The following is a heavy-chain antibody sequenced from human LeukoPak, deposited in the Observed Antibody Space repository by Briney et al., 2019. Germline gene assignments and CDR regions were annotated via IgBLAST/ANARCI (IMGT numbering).Heavy chain of an antibody. Sequence: GGSLRLSYAGAGFTSSTYNMNWVRQAPGKGLEWVLSISGDSSYIYYADSVKGRFTISRDNAKNSLYLQMNSLRAEDTAVYYCAREGRRWLQTFPAHFDYWGQGTLVTVSS. V-gene: IGHV3-21*01. J-gene: IGHJ4*02. D-gene: IGHD5-12*01. CDR1: GFTSSTYN. CDR3: AREGRRWLQTFPAHFDY. CDR2: ISGDSSYI.